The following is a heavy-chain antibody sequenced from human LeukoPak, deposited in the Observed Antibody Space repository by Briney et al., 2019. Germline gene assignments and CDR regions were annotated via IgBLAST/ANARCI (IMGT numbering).Heavy chain of an antibody. CDR3: ARVQYYDSSGYSDAFDI. D-gene: IGHD3-22*01. CDR1: GFTVSSNY. J-gene: IGHJ3*02. Sequence: GGSLRLSCAASGFTVSSNYMSWVRQAPGKGLEWVSVIYSGGSTYYADSVKGRFTISRDNSKNTLYLQMNSLRAEDTAVYYCARVQYYDSSGYSDAFDIWGQGTMVTVSS. V-gene: IGHV3-53*01. CDR2: IYSGGST.